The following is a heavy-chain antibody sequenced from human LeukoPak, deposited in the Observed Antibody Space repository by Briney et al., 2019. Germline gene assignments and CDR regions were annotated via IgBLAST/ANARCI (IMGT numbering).Heavy chain of an antibody. CDR2: IYYSGST. V-gene: IGHV4-59*12. J-gene: IGHJ4*02. CDR3: AREQPYYDILTGYSQGGYFDY. CDR1: GGSISSYY. D-gene: IGHD3-9*01. Sequence: SETLSLTCTVSGGSISSYYWSWIRQPPGKGLEWIGYIYYSGSTNYNPSLKSRVTISVDTSKNQFSLKLSSVTAADTAVYYCAREQPYYDILTGYSQGGYFDYWGQGTLVTVSS.